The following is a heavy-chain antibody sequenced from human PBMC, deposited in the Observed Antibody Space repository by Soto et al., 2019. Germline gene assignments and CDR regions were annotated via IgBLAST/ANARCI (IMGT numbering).Heavy chain of an antibody. V-gene: IGHV1-2*04. CDR1: GYTFTGYY. J-gene: IGHJ6*02. Sequence: ASVKVSCKASGYTFTGYYMHWVRQAPGQGLEWMGWINPNSGGTNYAQKFQGWVTMTRDTSISTAYMELSRLRSDDTAVYYCARDPPLYDSRRGDYYYYGMDVWGQGTTVTVSS. CDR3: ARDPPLYDSRRGDYYYYGMDV. CDR2: INPNSGGT. D-gene: IGHD3-22*01.